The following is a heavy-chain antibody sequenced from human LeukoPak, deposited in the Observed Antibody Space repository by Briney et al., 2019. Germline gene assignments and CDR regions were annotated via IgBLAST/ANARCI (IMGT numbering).Heavy chain of an antibody. Sequence: PGGSLRLSCAASGFTFSSYSMNWVRQAPGKGLEWVSSISSSSSYIYYADPVKGRFTISRDNAKNSLYLQMNSLRAEDTAVYYCAKDWRVAAAANFDYWGQGTLVTVSS. CDR2: ISSSSSYI. D-gene: IGHD6-13*01. CDR1: GFTFSSYS. CDR3: AKDWRVAAAANFDY. V-gene: IGHV3-21*01. J-gene: IGHJ4*02.